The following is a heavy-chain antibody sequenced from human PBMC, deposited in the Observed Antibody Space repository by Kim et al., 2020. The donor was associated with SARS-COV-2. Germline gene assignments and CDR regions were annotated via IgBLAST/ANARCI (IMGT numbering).Heavy chain of an antibody. CDR1: GFTFSSYA. CDR3: ARPGVSQRGYSGYGRYYFDY. CDR2: ISYDGSNK. V-gene: IGHV3-30*04. J-gene: IGHJ4*02. Sequence: GGSLRLSCAASGFTFSSYAMHWVRQAPGKGLEWVAVISYDGSNKYYVDSVKGRFTISRDNSKNTLYLQMNSLRAEDTAVYYCARPGVSQRGYSGYGRYYFDYWGQGTLVTVSS. D-gene: IGHD5-12*01.